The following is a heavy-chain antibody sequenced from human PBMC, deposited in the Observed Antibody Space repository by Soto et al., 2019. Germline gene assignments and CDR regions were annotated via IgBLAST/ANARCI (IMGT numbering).Heavy chain of an antibody. Sequence: GASVKVSCKASGYTFTSYGISWVRQAPGQGLEWMGWISAYNGNTNYAQKLQGRVTMTTDTSTSTAYMELRSLRSDDTAVYYCARDQLEGRFLEWLSDYYYYGMGVWGQGTTVTVSS. CDR2: ISAYNGNT. CDR3: ARDQLEGRFLEWLSDYYYYGMGV. D-gene: IGHD3-3*01. CDR1: GYTFTSYG. J-gene: IGHJ6*02. V-gene: IGHV1-18*04.